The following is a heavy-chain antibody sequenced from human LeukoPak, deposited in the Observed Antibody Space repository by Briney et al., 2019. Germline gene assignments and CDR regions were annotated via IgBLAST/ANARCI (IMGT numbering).Heavy chain of an antibody. CDR2: IYWDDDK. D-gene: IGHD4-11*01. J-gene: IGHJ4*02. V-gene: IGHV2-5*02. CDR3: AHYTVGRSAHHD. CDR1: GFSLSSSGMG. Sequence: SGPTLVRPTQTLTLTCSFSGFSLSSSGMGVGWIRQPPGKALEWLALIYWDDDKRYSPSLKKRLTINKDTSKNQVVLTMTNMDPVDTATYYCAHYTVGRSAHHDWGQGTLVTVSS.